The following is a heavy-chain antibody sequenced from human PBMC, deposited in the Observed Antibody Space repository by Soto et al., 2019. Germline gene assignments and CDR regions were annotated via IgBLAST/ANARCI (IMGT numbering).Heavy chain of an antibody. CDR3: ARHHYYDSSGYYFDY. J-gene: IGHJ4*02. CDR1: GGSISSYY. CDR2: IYYSGST. D-gene: IGHD3-22*01. Sequence: SETLSLTCTVSGGSISSYYWSWIRQPPGKGLEWIGYIYYSGSTNYNPSLKSRVTISVDTSKNQFSLKLSFVTAADTAVYYCARHHYYDSSGYYFDYWGQGTLVTVSS. V-gene: IGHV4-59*08.